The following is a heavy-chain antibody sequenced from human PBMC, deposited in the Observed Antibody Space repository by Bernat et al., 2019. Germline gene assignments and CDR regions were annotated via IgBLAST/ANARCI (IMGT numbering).Heavy chain of an antibody. CDR1: GFIFNNYA. CDR2: ITGNGIST. J-gene: IGHJ4*02. D-gene: IGHD6-19*01. CDR3: ARDGSGWLFDC. Sequence: EVQLVESGGGLVQPGGSLRLSCAPSGFIFNNYAMSWVRQFPGKGLEWVSAITGNGISTYYADSVKGRFTISRDNSKHTLYLQMNNLRAADTAVYYCARDGSGWLFDCWGQGTLVTVSS. V-gene: IGHV3-23*04.